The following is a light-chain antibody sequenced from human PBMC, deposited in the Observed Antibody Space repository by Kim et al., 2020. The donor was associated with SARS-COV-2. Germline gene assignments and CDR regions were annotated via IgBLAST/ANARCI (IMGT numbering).Light chain of an antibody. CDR2: GNS. CDR1: SSNIGAGYD. J-gene: IGLJ3*02. V-gene: IGLV1-40*01. CDR3: QSYDSSLSGWV. Sequence: QRVTISCTGSSSNIGAGYDVRWYQQLPGTAPKLLIYGNSNRPSGVPDRFSGSKSGTSASLAITGLQAEDEADYYCQSYDSSLSGWVLGGGTQLTVL.